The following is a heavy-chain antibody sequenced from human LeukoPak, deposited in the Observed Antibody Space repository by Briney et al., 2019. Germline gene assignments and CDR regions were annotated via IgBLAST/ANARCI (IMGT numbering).Heavy chain of an antibody. Sequence: GGSLRLSCAASGFTFSNYWMTWVRQAPGKGLEWVANIKQDGTEKYYVDSVKGRFTISRDNAENSLYLQMNSLRAEDTAVYYCTRDTGCPGGTCYSFYDYWGQGTLVTVSS. J-gene: IGHJ4*02. V-gene: IGHV3-7*01. D-gene: IGHD2-15*01. CDR2: IKQDGTEK. CDR3: TRDTGCPGGTCYSFYDY. CDR1: GFTFSNYW.